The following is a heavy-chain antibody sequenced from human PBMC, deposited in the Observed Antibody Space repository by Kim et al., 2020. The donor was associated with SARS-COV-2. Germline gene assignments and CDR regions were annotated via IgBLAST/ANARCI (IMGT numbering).Heavy chain of an antibody. D-gene: IGHD3-10*01. CDR3: ARASDGSGSYYKERYYYYGMDV. V-gene: IGHV4-59*01. CDR2: IYYSGST. J-gene: IGHJ6*02. CDR1: GGSISSYY. Sequence: SETLSLTCTVSGGSISSYYWSWIRQPPGKGLEWIGYIYYSGSTNYNPSLKSRVTISVDTSKNQFSLKLSSVTAADTAVYYCARASDGSGSYYKERYYYYGMDVWGQGTTVTVSS.